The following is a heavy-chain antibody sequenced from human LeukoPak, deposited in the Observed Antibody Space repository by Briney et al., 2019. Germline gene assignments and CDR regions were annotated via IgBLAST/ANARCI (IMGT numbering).Heavy chain of an antibody. J-gene: IGHJ4*02. CDR3: ARVTGYMIEDYFDS. CDR2: IYYSGST. D-gene: IGHD3-22*01. CDR1: GGSISSYY. V-gene: IGHV4-59*01. Sequence: SETLSLTCTVSGGSISSYYWSRIRQPPGKGLQWIGYIYYSGSTNYNPSFKSRVTISVDRSKNQFSLKLRSVTAADTAVYYCARVTGYMIEDYFDSWGQGTLVTVSS.